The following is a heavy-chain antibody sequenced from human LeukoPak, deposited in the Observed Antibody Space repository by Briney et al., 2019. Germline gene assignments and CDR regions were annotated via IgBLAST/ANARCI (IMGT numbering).Heavy chain of an antibody. Sequence: ASVKVSCKASGYTFTSYGISWVRQAPGQGLEWMGWISAYNGNTNYAQKLQGRVTMTTDTSTSTAYMELRSLRSDDTAVYYCARERHDYDLRVNWFDPWGQGTLVTVSS. D-gene: IGHD5-12*01. CDR1: GYTFTSYG. J-gene: IGHJ5*02. CDR2: ISAYNGNT. CDR3: ARERHDYDLRVNWFDP. V-gene: IGHV1-18*01.